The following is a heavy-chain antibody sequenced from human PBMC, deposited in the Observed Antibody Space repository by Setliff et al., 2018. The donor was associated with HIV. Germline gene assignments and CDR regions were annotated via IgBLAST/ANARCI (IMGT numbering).Heavy chain of an antibody. Sequence: SETLSLTCTVSGGSISSGGYYWNWIRQYPVKGLEWIGHIYYNGRTLFNPALGTRLNMSVDTSENQFSLHLNSVTAADTAVYYCVRERRRSPLSYGLDVWAKGPRSPSP. CDR2: IYYNGRT. J-gene: IGHJ6*02. V-gene: IGHV4-31*03. CDR3: VRERRRSPLSYGLDV. CDR1: GGSISSGGYY.